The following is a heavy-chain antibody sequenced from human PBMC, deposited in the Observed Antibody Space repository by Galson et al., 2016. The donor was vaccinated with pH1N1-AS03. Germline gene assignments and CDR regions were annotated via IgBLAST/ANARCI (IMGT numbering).Heavy chain of an antibody. D-gene: IGHD1-7*01. CDR3: ARRRGELLGYNWFDP. V-gene: IGHV4-39*01. CDR1: GDSISSGSLY. Sequence: ETLSLTCTVSGDSISSGSLYWGWIRQPPGKGLEWIGSIYYSGGSTYSNPSLKGRLSMSVDTSRNQFSLRLISVTAADTAVYYCARRRGELLGYNWFDPWGQGTLVTVSS. CDR2: IYYSGGST. J-gene: IGHJ5*02.